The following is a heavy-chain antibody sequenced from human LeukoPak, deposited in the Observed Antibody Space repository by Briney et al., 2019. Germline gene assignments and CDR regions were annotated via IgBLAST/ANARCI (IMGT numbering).Heavy chain of an antibody. D-gene: IGHD3-3*01. CDR3: ARVPCITIFGVVIMGAFDI. CDR2: IYYSGST. J-gene: IGHJ3*02. Sequence: SETLSLTCTVSGGSISSGGYYWSWIRQHPGKGLEWIGYIYYSGSTYYNPSLKSRVTISVDTSMNQFSLKLSSVTAAGTAVYYCARVPCITIFGVVIMGAFDIWGQGTMVTVSS. V-gene: IGHV4-31*03. CDR1: GGSISSGGYY.